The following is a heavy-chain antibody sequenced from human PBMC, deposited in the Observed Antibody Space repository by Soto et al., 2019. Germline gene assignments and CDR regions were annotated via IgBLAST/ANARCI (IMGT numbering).Heavy chain of an antibody. D-gene: IGHD2-15*01. CDR1: GYPFIAFD. V-gene: IGHV1-8*01. CDR2: MNPDSGDT. CDR3: VRQPGGVATPGDDY. J-gene: IGHJ4*02. Sequence: QVKLVQSGAEVRKPGASVKVSCEASGYPFIAFDINWVRQAAGQGLEWMGWMNPDSGDTAFARRFQDRITMTRTTSISTAYMELSRLTSDDTAVYYCVRQPGGVATPGDDYWGQGTLVSVSS.